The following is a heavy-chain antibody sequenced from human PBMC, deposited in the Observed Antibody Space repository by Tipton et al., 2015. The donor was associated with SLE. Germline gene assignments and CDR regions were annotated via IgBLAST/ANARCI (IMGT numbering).Heavy chain of an antibody. Sequence: GLVKPSGTLSLTCAVYGGSISTRNWWSWIRQPPGKGLEWIGEIDHSGSTNYNPSHESRVTISIDKSRNQFSLNLNSVTAADTAVYYCAKDYNYDYPDYKWGQGTLVIVSS. CDR3: AKDYNYDYPDYK. D-gene: IGHD4-17*01. V-gene: IGHV4-4*02. CDR1: GGSISTRNW. CDR2: IDHSGST. J-gene: IGHJ4*02.